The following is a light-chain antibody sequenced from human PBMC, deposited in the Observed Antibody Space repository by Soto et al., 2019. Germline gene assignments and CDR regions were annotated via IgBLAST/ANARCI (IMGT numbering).Light chain of an antibody. Sequence: DIQMTQSPSSLSASVGDRVTITCQASQDISNYLNWYQQKPGKAPKLLIYDASNLETGVPSRFSGSGSGTDFTFTISSLQPEDIATYYCQQYDNLHFYTFGQGTKLEIK. CDR1: QDISNY. CDR2: DAS. CDR3: QQYDNLHFYT. V-gene: IGKV1-33*01. J-gene: IGKJ2*01.